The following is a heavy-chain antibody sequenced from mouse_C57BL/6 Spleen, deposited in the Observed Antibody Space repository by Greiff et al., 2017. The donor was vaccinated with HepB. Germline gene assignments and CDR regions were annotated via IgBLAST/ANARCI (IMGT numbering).Heavy chain of an antibody. D-gene: IGHD1-1*01. Sequence: EVQLVESGEGLVKPGGSLKLSCAASGFTFSSYAMSWVRQTPEKRLEWVAYISSGGDYIYYADTVKGRFTISRDNARNTLYLQMSSLKSEDTAMYYCTRSGSMGTHFDYWGQGTTLTVSS. CDR2: ISSGGDYI. CDR1: GFTFSSYA. V-gene: IGHV5-9-1*02. CDR3: TRSGSMGTHFDY. J-gene: IGHJ2*01.